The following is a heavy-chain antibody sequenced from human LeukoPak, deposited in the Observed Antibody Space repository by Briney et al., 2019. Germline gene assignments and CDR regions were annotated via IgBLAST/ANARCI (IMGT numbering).Heavy chain of an antibody. J-gene: IGHJ4*02. Sequence: GGSLRLSCAASGFTFSSYWMNWVRQAPGKGLEWVANIKQDGSEKNYVDSVKGRFTISRDNAKNSLYLQMNSLRAEDAAVYYCRVFAETADYWGPGTLVTVSS. CDR1: GFTFSSYW. D-gene: IGHD1-1*01. V-gene: IGHV3-7*01. CDR3: RVFAETADY. CDR2: IKQDGSEK.